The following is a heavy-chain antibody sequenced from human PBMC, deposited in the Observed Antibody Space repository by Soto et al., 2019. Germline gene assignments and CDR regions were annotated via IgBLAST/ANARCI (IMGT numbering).Heavy chain of an antibody. Sequence: EVQLVESGGGLVQPGGSLKLSCAASGFTFSDSAIHWVRQTSGKGLEWVGRIRSKANNYAPVYAASLEGRFTISRDDAKSTAHLQMNSLKAEDTAVYYGTRPNEGDYSTFDYWGQGTLVIVSS. D-gene: IGHD4-17*01. CDR2: IRSKANNYAP. CDR3: TRPNEGDYSTFDY. CDR1: GFTFSDSA. J-gene: IGHJ4*02. V-gene: IGHV3-73*02.